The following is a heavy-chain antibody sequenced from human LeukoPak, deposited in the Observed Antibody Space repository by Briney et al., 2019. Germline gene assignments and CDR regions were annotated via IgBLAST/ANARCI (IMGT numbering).Heavy chain of an antibody. CDR3: ARGPRIAARPDAFDI. CDR2: ISAYNGNT. D-gene: IGHD6-6*01. CDR1: GYTFTSYG. J-gene: IGHJ3*02. V-gene: IGHV1-18*01. Sequence: GASVKVSCKASGYTFTSYGISWVRQAPGQGLEWMRWISAYNGNTNYAQKLQGRVTMTTDTSTSTAYMELRSLRSDDTAVYYCARGPRIAARPDAFDIWGQGTMVTVSS.